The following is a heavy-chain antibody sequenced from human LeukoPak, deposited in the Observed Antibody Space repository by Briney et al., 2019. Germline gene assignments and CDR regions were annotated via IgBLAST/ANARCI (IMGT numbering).Heavy chain of an antibody. CDR1: GGSLSSSSYY. Sequence: PSETLSLTCTVSGGSLSSSSYYWGWIRQPPGKGLEWIGSIYYSGSTYYNPSLKSRVTISVDTSKNQFSLKLSSVTAADTAVYYCESYSSSWFPPTSFPYWGQGTLVTVSS. CDR2: IYYSGST. CDR3: ESYSSSWFPPTSFPY. D-gene: IGHD6-13*01. V-gene: IGHV4-39*01. J-gene: IGHJ4*02.